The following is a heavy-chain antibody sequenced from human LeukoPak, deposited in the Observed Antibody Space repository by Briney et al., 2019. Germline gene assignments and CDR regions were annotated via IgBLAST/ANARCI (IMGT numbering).Heavy chain of an antibody. V-gene: IGHV1-18*01. D-gene: IGHD2-2*01. Sequence: ASVKLSCKASDYTLLTYGITWVRQAPGQGLEWMGWISTYNGNTHYAQKLQGRVTMTTDTSTRTAYMELRSLTSNDTGIYYCARPAKGAYYYYYMDVWGGGTTVTVSS. CDR2: ISTYNGNT. CDR1: DYTLLTYG. J-gene: IGHJ6*03. CDR3: ARPAKGAYYYYYMDV.